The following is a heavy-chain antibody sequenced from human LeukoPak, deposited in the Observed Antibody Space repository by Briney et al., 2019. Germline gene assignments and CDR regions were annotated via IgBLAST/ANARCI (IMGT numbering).Heavy chain of an antibody. J-gene: IGHJ4*02. CDR2: ISAYNGNT. V-gene: IGHV1-18*01. CDR3: ARGRVGAPFDY. CDR1: GYTFTSYG. Sequence: ASVKVSCKASGYTFTSYGISWGRQSPGQGLECMGWISAYNGNTNYAQKLQGRVTMTTDTSTSTAYMELRSLRSDDTAVYYCARGRVGAPFDYWGQGTLVTVSS. D-gene: IGHD1-26*01.